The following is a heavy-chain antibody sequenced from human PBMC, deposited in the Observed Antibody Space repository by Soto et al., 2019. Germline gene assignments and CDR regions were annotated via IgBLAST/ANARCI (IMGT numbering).Heavy chain of an antibody. J-gene: IGHJ6*02. V-gene: IGHV3-23*01. CDR3: ASDMYYDFWSGPENYYYYYYGMDV. Sequence: RGSLRLSCAASGFTFSSYAMSWVRQAPGKGLEWVSAISGSGGSTYYADSVKGRFTISRDDAKNTLYLQMTSLRAEDTAVYYCASDMYYDFWSGPENYYYYYYGMDVWGQGTTVTVSS. CDR1: GFTFSSYA. CDR2: ISGSGGST. D-gene: IGHD3-3*01.